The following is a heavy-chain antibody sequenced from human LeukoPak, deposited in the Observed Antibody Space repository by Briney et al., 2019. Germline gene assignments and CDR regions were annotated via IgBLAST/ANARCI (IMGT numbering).Heavy chain of an antibody. CDR2: ISYTGST. CDR3: ARVAAGTYWYYAMDV. V-gene: IGHV4-39*07. Sequence: SETLSLTCSVSGDSIRSRSYYWGWIRQPPGKGLAWIGSISYTGSTYYNPSLQSRVTISADMSKNHLSVKLSSVTAADTAVYYCARVAAGTYWYYAMDVWGQGTTVTVSS. D-gene: IGHD2-15*01. J-gene: IGHJ6*02. CDR1: GDSIRSRSYY.